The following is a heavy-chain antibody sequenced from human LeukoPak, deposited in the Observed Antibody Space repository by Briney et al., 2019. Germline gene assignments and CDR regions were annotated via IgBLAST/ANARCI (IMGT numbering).Heavy chain of an antibody. J-gene: IGHJ5*02. Sequence: PGGSLRLSCAASGFTFSSYAMSWVRQAPGKGLEWVSSISSSSSYIYYADSVKGRFTISRDNAKNSLYLQMNSLRAEDTAVYYCAASYCGGDCYPWGQGTLVTVSS. CDR2: ISSSSSYI. CDR3: AASYCGGDCYP. V-gene: IGHV3-21*01. D-gene: IGHD2-21*02. CDR1: GFTFSSYA.